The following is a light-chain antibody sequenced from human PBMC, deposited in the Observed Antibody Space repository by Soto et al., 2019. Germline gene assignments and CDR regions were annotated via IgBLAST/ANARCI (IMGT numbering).Light chain of an antibody. CDR1: QSISSW. Sequence: DIQMTQSPSTLSASVGDRVTFTCRASQSISSWLAWYQQKPGKAPKLLIYKASSLESGVPSRFSGSGSGTEFTLTISSLQPDDFATYYCQQYNSYSPITFGQGTRLEIK. J-gene: IGKJ5*01. CDR3: QQYNSYSPIT. V-gene: IGKV1-5*03. CDR2: KAS.